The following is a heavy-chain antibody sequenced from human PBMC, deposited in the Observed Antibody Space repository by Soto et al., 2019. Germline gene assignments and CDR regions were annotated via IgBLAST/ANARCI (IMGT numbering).Heavy chain of an antibody. CDR3: AGLYGSCFDY. J-gene: IGHJ4*02. CDR1: GGSISSYY. D-gene: IGHD3-10*01. Sequence: QVQLQESGPGLVKPSETLSLTCTVSGGSISSYYWSWIRQPPGRGLEWIGDIYYSRSSNYNPSLTSGVTISVDTSKNHFSITVSSVAASDTAVYYCAGLYGSCFDYWGQGTLVTVSS. V-gene: IGHV4-59*08. CDR2: IYYSRSS.